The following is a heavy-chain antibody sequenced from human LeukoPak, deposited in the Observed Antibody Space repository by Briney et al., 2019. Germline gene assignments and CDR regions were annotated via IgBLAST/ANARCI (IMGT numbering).Heavy chain of an antibody. CDR1: GGSISSGSYY. J-gene: IGHJ3*02. CDR3: ARGEMATIEDAFDI. V-gene: IGHV4-61*01. Sequence: PSETLSLTCTVSGGSISSGSYYWSWIRQSPGKGLEWIGYIYYSGSTNYNPSLKSRVTISVDTSKNQFSLKLSSVTAADTAVYYRARGEMATIEDAFDIWGQGTMVTVSS. D-gene: IGHD5-24*01. CDR2: IYYSGST.